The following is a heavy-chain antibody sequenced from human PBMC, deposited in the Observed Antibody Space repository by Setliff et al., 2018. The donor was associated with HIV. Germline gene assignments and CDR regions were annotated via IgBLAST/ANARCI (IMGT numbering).Heavy chain of an antibody. CDR3: AGEGTHIRWQVEDSFHI. CDR1: GGAITGYY. CDR2: IYSGGSA. J-gene: IGHJ3*02. D-gene: IGHD2-2*01. V-gene: IGHV4-4*08. Sequence: SETLSLTCTVSGGAITGYYWSWVRQAPGKALESIASIYSGGSAIYHPSLKSRVTISVDTSKNQFSLKLRSVTAADTAFYYCAGEGTHIRWQVEDSFHIWGEGTMVTVSS.